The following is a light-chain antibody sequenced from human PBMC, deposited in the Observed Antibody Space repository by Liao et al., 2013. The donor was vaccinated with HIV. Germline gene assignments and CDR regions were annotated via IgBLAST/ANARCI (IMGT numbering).Light chain of an antibody. CDR1: RLGDKY. Sequence: SYAVTQPPSVSVSPGQTASITCSGDRLGDKYACWYQQKPGQSPVLVIYQDTKRPSGIPERFSGSNSGNTATLTISGTQAMDEADYYCQAWDSSTAWVFGGGTKLTVV. CDR2: QDT. J-gene: IGLJ3*02. V-gene: IGLV3-1*01. CDR3: QAWDSSTAWV.